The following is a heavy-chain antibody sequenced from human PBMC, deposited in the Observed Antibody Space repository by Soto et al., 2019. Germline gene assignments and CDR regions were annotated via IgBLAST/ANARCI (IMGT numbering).Heavy chain of an antibody. Sequence: GGSLRLSCSASGFTFSSYAMHWVRQAPGKGLEYVSAISSNGGSTYYADSVKGRFTISRDNSKNTLYLQMSSLRAEDTAVYYCVKDLRYCSSTSCYYYYGMDVWGQGTTVTVSS. V-gene: IGHV3-64D*06. CDR2: ISSNGGST. D-gene: IGHD2-2*01. CDR1: GFTFSSYA. CDR3: VKDLRYCSSTSCYYYYGMDV. J-gene: IGHJ6*02.